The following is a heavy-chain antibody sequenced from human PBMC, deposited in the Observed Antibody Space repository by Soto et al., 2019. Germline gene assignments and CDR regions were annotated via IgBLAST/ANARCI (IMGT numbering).Heavy chain of an antibody. Sequence: ASVKVSCKASGYTFTSYSMHWVRQAPGQGLEWMGIINPSGGSTSYAQKFQGRVTMTRDTSTSIVYMELSSLRPEDTAVYYCARDLLAVAVDYGMDVWGQGTTVTVSS. CDR3: ARDLLAVAVDYGMDV. CDR1: GYTFTSYS. J-gene: IGHJ6*02. CDR2: INPSGGST. D-gene: IGHD6-19*01. V-gene: IGHV1-46*01.